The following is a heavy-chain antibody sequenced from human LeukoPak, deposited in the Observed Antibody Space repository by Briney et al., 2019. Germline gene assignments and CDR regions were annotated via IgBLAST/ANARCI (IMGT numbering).Heavy chain of an antibody. D-gene: IGHD5-24*01. CDR2: IIPILGIA. Sequence: SVKVSCKASGYTFTGYYMHWVRQAPGQGLEWMGRIIPILGIANYAQKFQGRVTITADKSTSTAYMELSSLRSEDTAVYYCAIRDLLVDYWGQGTLVTVSS. V-gene: IGHV1-69*02. CDR3: AIRDLLVDY. J-gene: IGHJ4*02. CDR1: GYTFTGYY.